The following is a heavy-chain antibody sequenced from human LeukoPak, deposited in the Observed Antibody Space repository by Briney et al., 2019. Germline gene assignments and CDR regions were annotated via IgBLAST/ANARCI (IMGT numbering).Heavy chain of an antibody. D-gene: IGHD1-26*01. Sequence: SETLSLTCTVSGGSISSHYWSWIRQPPGKGLEWLGYIYYSGSTNYNPSLKSRVTISVDTSKNQFSLKLSSVTAADTAVYYCARVKWELLRVYYYYYMDVWGKGTTVTVSS. CDR1: GGSISSHY. CDR3: ARVKWELLRVYYYYYMDV. V-gene: IGHV4-59*11. J-gene: IGHJ6*03. CDR2: IYYSGST.